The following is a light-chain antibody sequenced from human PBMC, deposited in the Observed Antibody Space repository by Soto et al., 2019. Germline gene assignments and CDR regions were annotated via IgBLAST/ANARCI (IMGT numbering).Light chain of an antibody. CDR3: ASWDDGLTGYV. CDR2: RNN. CDR1: NSNIGRNT. V-gene: IGLV1-44*01. J-gene: IGLJ1*01. Sequence: QSVLTQPPSASGTPGQRVTISCSGNNSNIGRNTVNWYQQLPGTAPKLLIYRNNQRPSGVPDRFSGSKSGTSASLAISGLQSDDESDYYCASWDDGLTGYVFGTGTKLTVL.